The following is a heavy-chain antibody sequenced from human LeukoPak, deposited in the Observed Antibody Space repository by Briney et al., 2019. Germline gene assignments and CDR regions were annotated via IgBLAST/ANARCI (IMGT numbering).Heavy chain of an antibody. D-gene: IGHD5-18*01. CDR3: ARVIEFKPPDTAMVGWYFDL. CDR2: IYTSGST. CDR1: GGSISSYY. J-gene: IGHJ2*01. Sequence: SETLSLTCTVSGGSISSYYWSWIRQPPGKGLEWIGRIYTSGSTNYNPSLKSRVTMSVDTSKNQFSLKLSSVTAADTAVYYCARVIEFKPPDTAMVGWYFDLWGRGTLVTVSS. V-gene: IGHV4-4*07.